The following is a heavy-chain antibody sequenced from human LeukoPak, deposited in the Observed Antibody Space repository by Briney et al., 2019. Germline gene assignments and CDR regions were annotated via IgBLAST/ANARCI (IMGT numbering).Heavy chain of an antibody. CDR1: GFTFXSYA. J-gene: IGHJ5*02. CDR2: ISGSGGST. Sequence: GSLRLSCAXSGFTFXSYAMSWVRQAPGKGLEWVSAISGSGGSTYYADSVKGRFTISRDNSKNTLYLQMNSLRAEDTAVYYCAKGGRLLWIPFDPWGQGTLVTVSS. D-gene: IGHD3-10*01. V-gene: IGHV3-23*01. CDR3: AKGGRLLWIPFDP.